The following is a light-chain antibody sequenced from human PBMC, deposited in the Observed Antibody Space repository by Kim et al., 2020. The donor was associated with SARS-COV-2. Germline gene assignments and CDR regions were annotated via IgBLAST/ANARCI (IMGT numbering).Light chain of an antibody. CDR2: GAS. Sequence: SPGERATLSCRASQSVSSSYLAWYQQKPGQAPRLLIYGASRRPTGIPDRFSGSGSGTDFTLTISRLEPEDFAVYYCQQYGSSPLTFGGGTKVDIK. J-gene: IGKJ4*01. V-gene: IGKV3-20*01. CDR3: QQYGSSPLT. CDR1: QSVSSSY.